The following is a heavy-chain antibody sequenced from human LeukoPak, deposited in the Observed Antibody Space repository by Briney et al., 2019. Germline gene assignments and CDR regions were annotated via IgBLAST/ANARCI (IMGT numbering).Heavy chain of an antibody. D-gene: IGHD6-13*01. CDR2: ISYDGSNK. Sequence: PGRSLRLSCAASGFTFSSYGMHWVRQAPGKGLERVAVISYDGSNKYYADSVRGRFTISRDNSKNTLYLQMNSLRAEDTAVYYCAKEVGAAAGPFDYWGQGTLVTVSS. CDR1: GFTFSSYG. J-gene: IGHJ4*02. CDR3: AKEVGAAAGPFDY. V-gene: IGHV3-30*18.